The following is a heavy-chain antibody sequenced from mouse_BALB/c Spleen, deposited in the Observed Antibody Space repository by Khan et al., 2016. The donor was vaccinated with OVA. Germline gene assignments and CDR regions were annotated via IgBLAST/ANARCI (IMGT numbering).Heavy chain of an antibody. D-gene: IGHD2-10*01. J-gene: IGHJ4*01. V-gene: IGHV2-6-1*01. CDR2: IWSDGST. CDR3: ARQPYYHYNVMDY. CDR1: GFSLTNYG. Sequence: QVQLKQSGPGLVAPSQSLSITGTISGFSLTNYGVHWVRQPPGKGLEWLVVIWSDGSTTYNSALKSRLTISKDNSKSQGFLKMNSLQTDDTAMYFCARQPYYHYNVMDYWGQGTSVTVSS.